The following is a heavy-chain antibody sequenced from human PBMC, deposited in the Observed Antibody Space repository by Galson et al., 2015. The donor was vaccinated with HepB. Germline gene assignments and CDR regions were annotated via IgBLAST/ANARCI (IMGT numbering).Heavy chain of an antibody. J-gene: IGHJ4*02. CDR2: ISSSSSGI. CDR1: GFTFSSYS. CDR3: ARYRPYYYDSSRYYFNFDY. D-gene: IGHD3-22*01. V-gene: IGHV3-21*01. Sequence: SLRLSCAASGFTFSSYSMNWVRQAPGKGLEWVSSISSSSSGIYYADSVKGRFTISRDNAKKSLYLQMNSLRAEDTAMYYCARYRPYYYDSSRYYFNFDYWGQGTLVTVSS.